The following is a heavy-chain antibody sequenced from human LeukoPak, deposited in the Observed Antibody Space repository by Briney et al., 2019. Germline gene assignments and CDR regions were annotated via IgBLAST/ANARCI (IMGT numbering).Heavy chain of an antibody. CDR3: ARSLRMYSSSSSLIPYFDY. CDR2: IYYSGST. J-gene: IGHJ4*02. CDR1: GGSISSGGYY. V-gene: IGHV4-31*03. D-gene: IGHD6-13*01. Sequence: SQTLSLTCTVSGGSISSGGYYWSWIRQHPGKGLEWIGYIYYSGSTYYNPSLKSRVTISVDTSKNQFSLKLSSVTAADTAVYYCARSLRMYSSSSSLIPYFDYWGQGTLVTVSS.